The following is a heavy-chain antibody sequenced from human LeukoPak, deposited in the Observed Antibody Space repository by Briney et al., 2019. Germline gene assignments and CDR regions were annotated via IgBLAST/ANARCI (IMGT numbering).Heavy chain of an antibody. CDR2: IKQDGSEK. CDR1: GFTFSSYW. J-gene: IGHJ5*02. V-gene: IGHV3-7*01. CDR3: ARDGHSSANWFDP. D-gene: IGHD6-25*01. Sequence: GGSLRLSCAASGFTFSSYWMSWVRQAPGKGLEWVANIKQDGSEKYCVDSVKGRFTISRDNAKNSLYLQMNSLRAEDTAVYYCARDGHSSANWFDPWGQGTLVTVSS.